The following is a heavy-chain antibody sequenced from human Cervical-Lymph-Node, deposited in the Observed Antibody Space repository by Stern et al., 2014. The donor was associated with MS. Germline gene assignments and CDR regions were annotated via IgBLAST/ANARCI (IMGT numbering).Heavy chain of an antibody. CDR1: GGTFSSYA. CDR2: IIPPFGNP. D-gene: IGHD1-26*01. J-gene: IGHJ6*02. V-gene: IGHV1-69*01. Sequence: QVQLVESGPEVKKPGSPVKVSCKASGGTFSSYAISWGRQAPGQGLEWMGGIIPPFGNPNHAHKFQGRVTITADESTSTAYMELSSLRSEDTAVYYCARGELKEGLVRGMDVWGQGTTVTVSS. CDR3: ARGELKEGLVRGMDV.